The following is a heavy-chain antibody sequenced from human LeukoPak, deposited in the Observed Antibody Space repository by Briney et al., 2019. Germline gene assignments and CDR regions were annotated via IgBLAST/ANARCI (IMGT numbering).Heavy chain of an antibody. Sequence: ASVKVSCKASGYTFTSYGISWVRQAPGQGLEWMGWISAYNGNTNYAQKLQGRVTMTTDTSTSTAYMELRSLRSDDTAVYYCARWVQQQLIYYFDYWGQGTLVTVSS. CDR2: ISAYNGNT. CDR1: GYTFTSYG. CDR3: ARWVQQQLIYYFDY. V-gene: IGHV1-18*01. D-gene: IGHD6-13*01. J-gene: IGHJ4*02.